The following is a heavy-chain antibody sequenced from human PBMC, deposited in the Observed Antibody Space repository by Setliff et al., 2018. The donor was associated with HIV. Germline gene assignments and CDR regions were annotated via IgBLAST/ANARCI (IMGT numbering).Heavy chain of an antibody. J-gene: IGHJ6*02. V-gene: IGHV4-31*03. D-gene: IGHD3-10*01. CDR1: GGSISSSGNY. Sequence: PSETLSLTCTVSGGSISSSGNYWTWIRQRPGKGLEWIGYIYYTGSTYYHPSLKSRVLISVDTSNNLFSPSLRSVTAADTAVYYCARDLSPYGSGDPYYYYGMDVWGHGTTVTVSS. CDR3: ARDLSPYGSGDPYYYYGMDV. CDR2: IYYTGST.